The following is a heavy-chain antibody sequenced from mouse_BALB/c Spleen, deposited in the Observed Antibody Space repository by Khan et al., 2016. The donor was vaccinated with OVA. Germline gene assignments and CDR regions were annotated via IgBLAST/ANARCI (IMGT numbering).Heavy chain of an antibody. CDR1: GYSFTGYN. J-gene: IGHJ2*01. D-gene: IGHD2-10*02. CDR3: TRGYGNYIRYYFDY. Sequence: VQLKQSGPELEKPGASVKISCKASGYSFTGYNMNWVKQSNGKGLEWIGNIDPYYGGATYNQKFKGKATLTVDKSSSTAYMQLKSLTSEDSAVYYCTRGYGNYIRYYFDYWGEGTTLTVSS. CDR2: IDPYYGGA. V-gene: IGHV1-39*01.